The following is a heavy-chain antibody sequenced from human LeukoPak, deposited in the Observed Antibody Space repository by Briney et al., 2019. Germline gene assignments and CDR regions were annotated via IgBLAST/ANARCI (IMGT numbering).Heavy chain of an antibody. CDR3: ARAAGYGLFDY. V-gene: IGHV3-74*01. Sequence: PGGSLRLSCAASGFTFSSYWMHWVRQAPGKGLVWVSRINSDGSSTSYADSVKGRFTISRDNAKNTLYLQMNSLRAEDTAVYYCARAAGYGLFDYWGQGTLVTVSS. D-gene: IGHD5-12*01. CDR2: INSDGSST. CDR1: GFTFSSYW. J-gene: IGHJ4*02.